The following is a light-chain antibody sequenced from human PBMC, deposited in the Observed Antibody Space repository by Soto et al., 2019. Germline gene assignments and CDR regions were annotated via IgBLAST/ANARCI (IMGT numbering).Light chain of an antibody. CDR2: GAS. J-gene: IGKJ4*01. CDR1: QSINSN. CDR3: QQYSHRPPI. V-gene: IGKV3-15*01. Sequence: EIVMTQSPATLSASPGESATLSCRASQSINSNLAWYQQKPGQAPRLLIYGASTSATGVPARFSGSGSGTEFTLTISSLQSEDFAVYYCQQYSHRPPIFGGGTKVEIK.